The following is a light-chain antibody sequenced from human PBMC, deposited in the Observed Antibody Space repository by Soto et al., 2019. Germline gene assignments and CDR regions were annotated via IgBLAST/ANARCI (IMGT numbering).Light chain of an antibody. Sequence: SYELTQQPSVSVSPGQMARITCSGDALPKQYAYWYQQKPGQAPVLVIYKDSERPSGIPERFSGSSSGTTVTLTISGVQAEDEADYYCQSADSSGTYVVFGGGTKVTVL. CDR2: KDS. CDR3: QSADSSGTYVV. V-gene: IGLV3-25*03. J-gene: IGLJ2*01. CDR1: ALPKQY.